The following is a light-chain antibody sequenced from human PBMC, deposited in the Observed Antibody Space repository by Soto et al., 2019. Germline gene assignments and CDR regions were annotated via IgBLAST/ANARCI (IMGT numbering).Light chain of an antibody. CDR1: QAIDNF. CDR3: HQYDNLPRA. CDR2: EAS. J-gene: IGKJ3*01. Sequence: DIQMTQSPSSLSASIGDRVTITCQASQAIDNFLDWYQHRPGKAPKLLIYEASNLETGVPSRFIGGRSGTNYTFTITSLQPEDVATYYCHQYDNLPRAFGPGTKVHVK. V-gene: IGKV1-33*01.